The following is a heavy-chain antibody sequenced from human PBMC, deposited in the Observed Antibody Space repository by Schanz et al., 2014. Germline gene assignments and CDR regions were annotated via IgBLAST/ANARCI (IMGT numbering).Heavy chain of an antibody. J-gene: IGHJ4*02. Sequence: EGQLLESGGGLIQPGGSLRLSCAASGFTLSNSDMHWVRQGTGKGLEWVSTIGYLGDTYYPDSVKGRFTVSRDSGQNSLYLQMDNPRAGDPAGYFRAKGTDWNLHYWGQGALVTVSS. D-gene: IGHD1-1*01. CDR1: GFTLSNSD. V-gene: IGHV3-13*01. CDR3: AKGTDWNLHY. CDR2: IGYLGDT.